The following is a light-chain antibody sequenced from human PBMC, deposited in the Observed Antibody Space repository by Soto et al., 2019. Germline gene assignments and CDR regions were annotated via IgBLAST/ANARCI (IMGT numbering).Light chain of an antibody. Sequence: SYALTQPPSVSVSPGQTASITCSGDKLGDTYACWYQQKPGQSPVLVIYQDSKRPSGIPERFSGSNSGNTATLTISGTQAMDEADYYCQAWDSSTVVLGGGTKVTVL. CDR2: QDS. V-gene: IGLV3-1*01. J-gene: IGLJ2*01. CDR1: KLGDTY. CDR3: QAWDSSTVV.